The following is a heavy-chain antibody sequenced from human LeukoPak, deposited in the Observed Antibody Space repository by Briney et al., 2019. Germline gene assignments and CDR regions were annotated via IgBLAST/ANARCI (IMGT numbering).Heavy chain of an antibody. CDR2: SSTFNGNT. V-gene: IGHV1-18*01. D-gene: IGHD3-22*01. CDR1: GYTFTNNG. Sequence: RASVTVSCKASGYTFTNNGISWVRQAPGQGREWMGWSSTFNGNTNYAQKFQGRVTMTTDTPTSTAYMELRSLTSDDTAVYYCARVSSGYDDYWGQGTLVIVSS. CDR3: ARVSSGYDDY. J-gene: IGHJ4*02.